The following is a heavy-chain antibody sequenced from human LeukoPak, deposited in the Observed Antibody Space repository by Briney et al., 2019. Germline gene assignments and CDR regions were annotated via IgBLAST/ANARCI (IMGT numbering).Heavy chain of an antibody. V-gene: IGHV3-30*02. J-gene: IGHJ4*02. D-gene: IGHD3-16*02. Sequence: GGSLRLSCAAPEFPFNTFNIHWIRQAPGRGLEWVSFIRNDETEIHYADFAKGRFTISRDKSQNSLYLQMNSLRPDDTAVYYCARDGGRYRFDFWGQGTMVTVSS. CDR3: ARDGGRYRFDF. CDR2: IRNDETEI. CDR1: EFPFNTFN.